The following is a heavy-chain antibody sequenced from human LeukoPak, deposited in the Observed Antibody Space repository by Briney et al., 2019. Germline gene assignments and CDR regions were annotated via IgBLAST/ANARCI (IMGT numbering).Heavy chain of an antibody. CDR3: ARVIVVAGTFAWFDP. CDR2: ISSSGSAI. J-gene: IGHJ5*02. Sequence: GGSLRLSCVASGFTFSVYEMNWVRQAPGKGLEWVSYISSSGSAIYYVDSVEGRFTVSRDNAKNSLYLQMNSLKAEDTAVYYCARVIVVAGTFAWFDPWGQGTLVTVSS. D-gene: IGHD3-22*01. CDR1: GFTFSVYE. V-gene: IGHV3-48*03.